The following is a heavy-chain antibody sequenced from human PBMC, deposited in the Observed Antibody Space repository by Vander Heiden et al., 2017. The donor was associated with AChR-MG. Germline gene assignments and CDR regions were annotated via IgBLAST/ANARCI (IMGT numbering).Heavy chain of an antibody. CDR3: ARDIERELSLNSYAFDI. Sequence: QVQLVQSGAEVKKPGASVKVSCKASGYTFTRYGISWVRQAPGQGLEWMGWISAYNGNTNYAQKLQGRVTMTTDTSTSTAYMELRSLRSDDTAVYYCARDIERELSLNSYAFDIWGQGTMVTVSS. D-gene: IGHD3-16*02. V-gene: IGHV1-18*01. CDR2: ISAYNGNT. J-gene: IGHJ3*02. CDR1: GYTFTRYG.